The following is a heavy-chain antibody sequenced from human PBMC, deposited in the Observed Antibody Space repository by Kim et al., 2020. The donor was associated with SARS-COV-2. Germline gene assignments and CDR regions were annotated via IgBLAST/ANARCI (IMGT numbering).Heavy chain of an antibody. CDR3: ARDVSLDYYYYYGMDV. Sequence: GGSLRLSCAASGFTFSDYYMSWIRQAPGKGLEWVSYISSSSSYTNYADSVKGRFTISRDNAKNSLYLQMNSLRAEDTAGYYCARDVSLDYYYYYGMDVWGQETTVTVSS. CDR2: ISSSSSYT. CDR1: GFTFSDYY. V-gene: IGHV3-11*05. J-gene: IGHJ6*02.